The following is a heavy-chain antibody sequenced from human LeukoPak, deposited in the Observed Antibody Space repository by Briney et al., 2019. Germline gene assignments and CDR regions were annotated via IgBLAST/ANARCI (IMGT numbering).Heavy chain of an antibody. Sequence: EASVKVSCKAFGYTFTGYYMHWVRQAPGQGLEWMGRINPNSGGTNYAQKFQGRVTMTRDTSISTAYMELSRLRSDDTAVYYCARWSCGGDCYKALKYFQHWGQGTPVTVSS. J-gene: IGHJ1*01. CDR3: ARWSCGGDCYKALKYFQH. CDR2: INPNSGGT. CDR1: GYTFTGYY. V-gene: IGHV1-2*06. D-gene: IGHD2-21*02.